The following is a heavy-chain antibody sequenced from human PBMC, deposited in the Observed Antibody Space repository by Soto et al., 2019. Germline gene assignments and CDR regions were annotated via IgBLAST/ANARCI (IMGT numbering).Heavy chain of an antibody. V-gene: IGHV3-74*01. CDR3: TRDRGGNFYGGFDY. CDR2: INIEGSTT. CDR1: GFTFNNYW. D-gene: IGHD1-26*01. J-gene: IGHJ4*02. Sequence: EVQLVESGGGLGQRGGSLRLSCAASGFTFNNYWMHWVRQAPGKGLVWVSRINIEGSTTDYADSVRGRFAISRDNAKNTLYLQINSLRDEDTAVYYCTRDRGGNFYGGFDYWGRGTLVTVSP.